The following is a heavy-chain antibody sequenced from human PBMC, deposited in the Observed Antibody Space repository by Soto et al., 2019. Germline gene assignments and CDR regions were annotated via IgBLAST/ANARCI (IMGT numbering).Heavy chain of an antibody. J-gene: IGHJ2*01. CDR1: GFTVSSNY. CDR2: IYSGGST. V-gene: IGHV3-66*01. D-gene: IGHD3-10*01. Sequence: EVQLVESGGGLVQPGGSLRLSCAASGFTVSSNYMSWVRQAPGKGLEWVSVIYSGGSTYYADSVKGRFTISRDNSKNTRDLQMNSLRAEDTAVYYCESSSPSMVRFYFDLWGRGTLVTVSS. CDR3: ESSSPSMVRFYFDL.